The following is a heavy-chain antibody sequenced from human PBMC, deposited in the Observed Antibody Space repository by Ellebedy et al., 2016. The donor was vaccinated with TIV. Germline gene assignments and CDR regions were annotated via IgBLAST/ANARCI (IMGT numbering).Heavy chain of an antibody. V-gene: IGHV3-48*04. CDR3: ASGFYGSGSYQRFLGC. Sequence: GESLKISXAASGFILSSYSMNWVRQAPGKGLEWVSYISSSSSTIYYADSVKGRFTISRDNAKNSLYLQMNSLRAEDTVVYYCASGFYGSGSYQRFLGCWGQGTLVTVSS. D-gene: IGHD3-10*01. CDR1: GFILSSYS. CDR2: ISSSSSTI. J-gene: IGHJ4*02.